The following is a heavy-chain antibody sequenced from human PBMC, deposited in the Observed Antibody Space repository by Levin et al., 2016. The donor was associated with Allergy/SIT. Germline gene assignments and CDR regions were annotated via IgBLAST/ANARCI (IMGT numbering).Heavy chain of an antibody. J-gene: IGHJ6*02. Sequence: VRQAPGKGLEWVAVISYDGSNKYYADSVKGRFTISRDNSKNTLYLQMNSLRAEDTAVYYCAKDYYYGSGSYYNLPDYYYGMDVWGQGTTVTVSS. CDR3: AKDYYYGSGSYYNLPDYYYGMDV. CDR2: ISYDGSNK. D-gene: IGHD3-10*01. V-gene: IGHV3-30*18.